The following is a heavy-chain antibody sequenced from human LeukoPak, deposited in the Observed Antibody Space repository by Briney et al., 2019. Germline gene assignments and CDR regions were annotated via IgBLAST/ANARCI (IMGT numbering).Heavy chain of an antibody. CDR1: GFTFSSYA. Sequence: GGSLRLSCAASGFTFSSYAMSWVRQALGKGLEWVSAISGSGGSTYYADSVKGRFTISRDNSKNTLYLQMNSLRAEDTAVYYCAKCAPDGEYVGYYYFGMDVWGQGTTVTVS. D-gene: IGHD4-17*01. J-gene: IGHJ6*02. CDR3: AKCAPDGEYVGYYYFGMDV. V-gene: IGHV3-23*01. CDR2: ISGSGGST.